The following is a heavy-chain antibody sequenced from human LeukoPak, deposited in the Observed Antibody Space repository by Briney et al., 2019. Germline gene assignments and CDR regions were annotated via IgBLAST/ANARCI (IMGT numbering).Heavy chain of an antibody. V-gene: IGHV1-2*02. CDR3: ARDASGYSRGWYGYYYYYMDV. Sequence: GASVKVSCKASGYTFTSYAMNWVRQAPGQGLEWMGWINPNSGGTNYAQKFQGRVTMTRDTSISTAYMELSRLRSDDTAVYYCARDASGYSRGWYGYYYYYMDVWGKGTTVTISS. D-gene: IGHD6-19*01. CDR2: INPNSGGT. CDR1: GYTFTSYA. J-gene: IGHJ6*03.